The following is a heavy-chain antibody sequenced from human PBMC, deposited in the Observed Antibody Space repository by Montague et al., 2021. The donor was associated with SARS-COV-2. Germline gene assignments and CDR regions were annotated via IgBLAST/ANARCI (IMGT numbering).Heavy chain of an antibody. CDR2: IYYSGTT. V-gene: IGHV4-31*03. CDR3: ARGLPYQMLGWAIPNYSMDV. D-gene: IGHD2-2*01. Sequence: TLSLTCTVSGASISSGGFYWSWLRQHPRKGLEWIGFIYYSGTTYHNPSLKSRLTISIDTSKNQFSLKLSSVTAADTAVYYCARGLPYQMLGWAIPNYSMDVWGQGTTVTVSS. CDR1: GASISSGGFY. J-gene: IGHJ6*02.